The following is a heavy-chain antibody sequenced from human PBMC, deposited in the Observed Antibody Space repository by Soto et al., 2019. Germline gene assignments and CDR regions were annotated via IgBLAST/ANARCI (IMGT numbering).Heavy chain of an antibody. CDR3: ARDMGFVAARQKSPAYYDGMDC. CDR2: INAGNGNT. D-gene: IGHD6-6*01. V-gene: IGHV1-3*01. J-gene: IGHJ6*01. Sequence: ASVKVSCKASGYTFTSYAMHWVLQAPGQRLEWMGWINAGNGNTKYSQKFQGRVTITRDTSASTAYMELSSLRSEDTAVYYCARDMGFVAARQKSPAYYDGMDCWAKENMGTVSS. CDR1: GYTFTSYA.